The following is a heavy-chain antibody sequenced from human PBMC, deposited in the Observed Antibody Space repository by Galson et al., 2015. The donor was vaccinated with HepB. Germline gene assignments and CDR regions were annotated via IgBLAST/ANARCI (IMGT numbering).Heavy chain of an antibody. D-gene: IGHD2-15*01. CDR1: GYTSTSYG. CDR3: ASGMNAGYCNGGSCRFYYFNMHV. J-gene: IGHJ6*02. CDR2: ISAHKGDT. V-gene: IGHV1-18*04. Sequence: SVKVSCKASGYTSTSYGISWVRQAPGQGLEWLGWISAHKGDTHYTQNLQGRLTVTTDTSTRTAYMELRSLRSDDTAVYYCASGMNAGYCNGGSCRFYYFNMHVWGQGTMVTVSS.